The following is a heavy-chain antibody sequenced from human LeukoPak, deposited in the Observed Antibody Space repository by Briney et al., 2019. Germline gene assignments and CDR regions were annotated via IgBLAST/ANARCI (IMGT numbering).Heavy chain of an antibody. V-gene: IGHV1-69*05. J-gene: IGHJ4*02. CDR2: IIPIFGTA. CDR1: GGTFSSYA. Sequence: SVKVSCKASGGTFSSYAISWVRQAPGQGLEWMGRIIPIFGTANYAQKSQGRVTITTDESTSTAYMELSSLRSEDTAVYYCAQMPDGYNGVVDYWGQGTLVTVSS. D-gene: IGHD5-24*01. CDR3: AQMPDGYNGVVDY.